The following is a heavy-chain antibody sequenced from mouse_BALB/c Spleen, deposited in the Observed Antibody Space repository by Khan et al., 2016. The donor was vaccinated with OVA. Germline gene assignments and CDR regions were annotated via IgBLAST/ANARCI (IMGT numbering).Heavy chain of an antibody. Sequence: EVELVESGGGLVQPGGSRKLSCSASGFTFSNFGMHWVRQAPEKGLEWVAYISSGSGTIYYADTVKGRFTISRNNPKHSLILQMTSLRSEDTAMYYCTREVTSVVPTWDWYFGVWGAGTTVTVSS. J-gene: IGHJ1*01. CDR2: ISSGSGTI. CDR1: GFTFSNFG. D-gene: IGHD1-1*01. CDR3: TREVTSVVPTWDWYFGV. V-gene: IGHV5-17*02.